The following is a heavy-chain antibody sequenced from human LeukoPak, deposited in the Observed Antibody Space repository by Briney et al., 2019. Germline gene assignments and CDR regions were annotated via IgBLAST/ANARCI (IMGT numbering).Heavy chain of an antibody. CDR1: GFSVDNNY. Sequence: GGSLRLSCLASGFSVDNNYMSWVRQAPGKGLEWVSVIYSNGKEYYAESAKGRFTISRDISKNSLDLQMNRLRGDDTAVYYCARESPTSGIDSWGQGTLVIVSS. D-gene: IGHD2-15*01. V-gene: IGHV3-53*01. CDR2: IYSNGKE. CDR3: ARESPTSGIDS. J-gene: IGHJ5*01.